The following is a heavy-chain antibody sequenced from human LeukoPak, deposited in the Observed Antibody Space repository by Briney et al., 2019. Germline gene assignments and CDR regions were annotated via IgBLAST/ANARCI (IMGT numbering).Heavy chain of an antibody. V-gene: IGHV4-39*01. D-gene: IGHD3-22*01. J-gene: IGHJ4*02. CDR2: IYYSGST. Sequence: SETLSLTCTVAGGSISSSSYYWGWIRQPPGKGLEWIGSIYYSGSTYYNPSLKSRVTISVDTSKNQFSLKLSSVTAADTAVYYCARHSSGYYYTPKVGYYFDYWGQGTLVTVSS. CDR1: GGSISSSSYY. CDR3: ARHSSGYYYTPKVGYYFDY.